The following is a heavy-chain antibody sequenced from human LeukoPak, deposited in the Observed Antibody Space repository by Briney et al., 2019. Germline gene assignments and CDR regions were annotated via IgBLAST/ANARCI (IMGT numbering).Heavy chain of an antibody. Sequence: SETLSLTCAVYGGSFSGYYWTWIRQSPGKGLEWIGEINHSGSTNYGPSLKSRVTISVDTSKNQFSLTLNSVTAADTAIYYCARTQLRRTPMTRGWSSGDAFDVWGQGTMVTVSS. D-gene: IGHD3-10*01. CDR2: INHSGST. J-gene: IGHJ3*01. CDR1: GGSFSGYY. CDR3: ARTQLRRTPMTRGWSSGDAFDV. V-gene: IGHV4-34*01.